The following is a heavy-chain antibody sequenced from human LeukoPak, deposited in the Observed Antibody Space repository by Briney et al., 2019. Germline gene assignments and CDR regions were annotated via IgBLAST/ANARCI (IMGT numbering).Heavy chain of an antibody. CDR2: ISSSSSYI. D-gene: IGHD3-9*01. CDR1: GFTFSSYS. V-gene: IGHV3-21*01. CDR3: ARSGYFENYFDY. Sequence: GGSLRLFCAASGFTFSSYSMNWVRQAPGKGLEWVSSISSSSSYIYYADSVKGRFTISRDNAKNSLYLQMNSLRAEDTAVYYCARSGYFENYFDYWGQGTLVTVSS. J-gene: IGHJ4*02.